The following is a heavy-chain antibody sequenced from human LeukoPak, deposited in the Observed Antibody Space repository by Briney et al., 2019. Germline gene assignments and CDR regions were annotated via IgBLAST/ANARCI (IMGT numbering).Heavy chain of an antibody. CDR2: ISGSGGST. Sequence: GGSLRLSCAASGFTVSSNYMSWVRQAPGKGLEWVSAISGSGGSTYYADSVKGRFTISRDNSKNTLYLQMNSLRAEDTAVYYCAKATADGDSSSSHWGQGTLVTVSS. D-gene: IGHD6-6*01. J-gene: IGHJ4*02. CDR3: AKATADGDSSSSH. CDR1: GFTVSSNY. V-gene: IGHV3-23*01.